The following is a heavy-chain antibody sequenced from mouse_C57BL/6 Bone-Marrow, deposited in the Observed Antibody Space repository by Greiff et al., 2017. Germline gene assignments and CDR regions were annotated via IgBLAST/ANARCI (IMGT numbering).Heavy chain of an antibody. J-gene: IGHJ4*01. CDR2: IYPGSGST. CDR1: GYTFTSYR. Sequence: QLQQPGAELVKPGASVKMSCKASGYTFTSYRITWVKQRPGQGLEWIGDIYPGSGSTNYNEKFKSKATLTVDTSSSTAYMQLSSLTSEDSAVYYCARRGDYYAMDYWGQGTSVTVSS. D-gene: IGHD3-3*01. V-gene: IGHV1-55*01. CDR3: ARRGDYYAMDY.